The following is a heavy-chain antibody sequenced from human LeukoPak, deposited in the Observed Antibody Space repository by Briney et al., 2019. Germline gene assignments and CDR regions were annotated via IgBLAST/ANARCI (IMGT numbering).Heavy chain of an antibody. CDR2: IRSKAKSYST. Sequence: GSLSLSCAASGFPFSGSAMHWVRQASGKGLEWVGRIRSKAKSYSTAYAASVKGRFTISRDYSKNTAYLQMNSLKTEDTAVYYCTRLSYYYDSSGYYEDYWGQGTLVTVSS. D-gene: IGHD3-22*01. CDR3: TRLSYYYDSSGYYEDY. V-gene: IGHV3-73*01. CDR1: GFPFSGSA. J-gene: IGHJ4*02.